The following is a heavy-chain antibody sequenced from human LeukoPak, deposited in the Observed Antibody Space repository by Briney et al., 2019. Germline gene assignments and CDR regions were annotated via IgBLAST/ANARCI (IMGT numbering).Heavy chain of an antibody. CDR1: GFTFSSYA. CDR2: ISGSGGST. V-gene: IGHV3-23*01. Sequence: GGSLRLSCAASGFTFSSYAMSWVRQAPGKGLEWVSAISGSGGSTYYADSVKGRFTISRDNSKNTLYLQMNSLRAEDTAVYYCAKGTAQSEYYYDSSGSKYYFDYWGQGTLVTVSS. D-gene: IGHD3-22*01. CDR3: AKGTAQSEYYYDSSGSKYYFDY. J-gene: IGHJ4*02.